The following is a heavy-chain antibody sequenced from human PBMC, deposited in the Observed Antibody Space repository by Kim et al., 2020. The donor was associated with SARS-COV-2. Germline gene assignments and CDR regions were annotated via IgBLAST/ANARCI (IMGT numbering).Heavy chain of an antibody. CDR3: ARDG. V-gene: IGHV1-3*01. CDR1: GYTFTSYA. Sequence: ASVKVSCKASGYTFTSYAIRWVRQAPGQRLEWMGWINASFGTTNYSQKFQGRVTITRDESTSTAYMELNSLRSEDTAVYYCARDGWGR. J-gene: IGHJ2*01. CDR2: INASFGTT.